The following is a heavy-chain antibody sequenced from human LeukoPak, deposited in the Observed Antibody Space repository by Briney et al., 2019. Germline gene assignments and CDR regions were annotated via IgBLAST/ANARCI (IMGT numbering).Heavy chain of an antibody. J-gene: IGHJ4*02. D-gene: IGHD3-22*01. CDR2: ISWDGGST. Sequence: GGSLRLSCAASGFTFDDYAMHWVRQAPGKGLEWVSLISWDGGSTYYADSVKGRFTISRDNSKSSLYLQMNSLRSEDTALYYCAKDASTYYYDSSGYSYFDYWGQGTLVTVSS. CDR1: GFTFDDYA. CDR3: AKDASTYYYDSSGYSYFDY. V-gene: IGHV3-43D*04.